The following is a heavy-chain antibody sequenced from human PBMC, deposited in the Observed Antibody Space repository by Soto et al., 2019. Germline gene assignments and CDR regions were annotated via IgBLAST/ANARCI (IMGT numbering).Heavy chain of an antibody. CDR1: GFTFSDLS. J-gene: IGHJ4*02. CDR2: IDPEDGKT. Sequence: ASVKVSCKVSGFTFSDLSIHWVRQSPGKGLEWMGGIDPEDGKTIYAPKFQGRITMTEDSSSDTAYLEVNKLMSNDTAFYYCTTGASAGRRDFWGQGTLVTVSS. CDR3: TTGASAGRRDF. D-gene: IGHD6-13*01. V-gene: IGHV1-24*01.